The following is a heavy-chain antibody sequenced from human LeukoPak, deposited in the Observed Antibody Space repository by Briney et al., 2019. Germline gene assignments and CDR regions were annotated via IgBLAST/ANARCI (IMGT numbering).Heavy chain of an antibody. CDR3: AKDQTPYY. Sequence: PGGSLRLSYAASGFTFSSYTMTWVRQAPGEGLEWVSGISGNGDTTYYADSVKGRFTISRDNSKNTLYLQMNSLRAEDTAVYFCAKDQTPYYWGQGTLVTVSS. V-gene: IGHV3-23*01. CDR1: GFTFSSYT. J-gene: IGHJ4*02. CDR2: ISGNGDTT.